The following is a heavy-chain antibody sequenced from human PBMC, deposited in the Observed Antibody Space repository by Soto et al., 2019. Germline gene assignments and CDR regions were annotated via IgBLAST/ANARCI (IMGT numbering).Heavy chain of an antibody. V-gene: IGHV4-59*01. CDR2: IYYSGST. Sequence: SETLSLTCTVSGGSISSYYWSWIRQPPGKGLEWIGYIYYSGSTNYNPSLKSRVTISVDTSKNQFSLKLSSMTAADTTVNYCWGDGRGADYGMDVWGQGTTVTVSS. J-gene: IGHJ6*02. CDR1: GGSISSYY. D-gene: IGHD3-10*01. CDR3: WGDGRGADYGMDV.